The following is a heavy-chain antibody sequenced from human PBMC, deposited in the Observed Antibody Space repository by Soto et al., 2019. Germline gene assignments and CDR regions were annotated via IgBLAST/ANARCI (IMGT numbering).Heavy chain of an antibody. V-gene: IGHV1-46*01. D-gene: IGHD5-12*01. CDR3: ARAPYSSTSFFFDH. Sequence: ASVKVSCKASGYSLTSNHMHWVRQAPGQGLEWMGIVNPSLGRTNYAQKFQGGVAMTWDTSTGSFYMELSSLRSDDTAVYCCARAPYSSTSFFFDHWGQGTLVTVSS. CDR2: VNPSLGRT. CDR1: GYSLTSNH. J-gene: IGHJ4*02.